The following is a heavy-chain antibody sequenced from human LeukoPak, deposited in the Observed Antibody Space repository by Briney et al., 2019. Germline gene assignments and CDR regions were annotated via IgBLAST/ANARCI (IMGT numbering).Heavy chain of an antibody. CDR2: IYPGDSDT. D-gene: IGHD1-26*01. CDR3: ARPFTDVGSYYFDY. J-gene: IGHJ4*02. V-gene: IGHV5-51*01. Sequence: PGESLKISCNGSGYXFTSYWIGWVRQMPGKGLEWMGIIYPGDSDTGYSPSFQGQVTISADKSISTAYLQWSSLKASDTAMYYCARPFTDVGSYYFDYWGQGTLVTVSS. CDR1: GYXFTSYW.